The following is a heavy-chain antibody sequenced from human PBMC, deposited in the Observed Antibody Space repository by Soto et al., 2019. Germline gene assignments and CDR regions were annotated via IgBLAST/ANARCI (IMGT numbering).Heavy chain of an antibody. CDR1: GYSFSTHD. V-gene: IGHV1-8*02. CDR3: ARVPTIRITGTTTNWFDP. J-gene: IGHJ5*02. CDR2: MNPSAGTT. Sequence: ASVKVSCKASGYSFSTHDINWVRQAPGQGLEWMGWMNPSAGTTGSAQKFQGRVTMTWDTSISTAYMELSSLTSEDTAVYYCARVPTIRITGTTTNWFDPWGQGTLVTVSS. D-gene: IGHD1-20*01.